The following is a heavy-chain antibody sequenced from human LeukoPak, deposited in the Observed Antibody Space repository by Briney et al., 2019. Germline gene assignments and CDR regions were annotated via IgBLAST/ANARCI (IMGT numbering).Heavy chain of an antibody. Sequence: SETLSLTCTVSGGSISSFYWSWIRQPPGKGLEWIGYIYDTGSTNYNPSLKSRVTLSVDTSKNQFSLKLSSVTAADTAVYYCARVISSSGWYHFDYWGQGTLVTVSS. CDR2: IYDTGST. J-gene: IGHJ4*02. D-gene: IGHD6-19*01. CDR1: GGSISSFY. CDR3: ARVISSSGWYHFDY. V-gene: IGHV4-59*08.